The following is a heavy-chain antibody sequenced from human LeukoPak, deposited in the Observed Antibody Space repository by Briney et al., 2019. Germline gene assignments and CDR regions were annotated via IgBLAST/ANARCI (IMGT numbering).Heavy chain of an antibody. CDR1: GGSISSYY. Sequence: SETLSLSCTVSGGSISSYYWSWIRQPPGKGLEWIGYIYYSGSTNYNPSLKSRVTISVDTSKNQFSLQLSSVTAADTAVYYCARVPNYYGSGDDAFDIWGQGTMVTVSS. V-gene: IGHV4-59*01. CDR3: ARVPNYYGSGDDAFDI. D-gene: IGHD3-10*01. CDR2: IYYSGST. J-gene: IGHJ3*02.